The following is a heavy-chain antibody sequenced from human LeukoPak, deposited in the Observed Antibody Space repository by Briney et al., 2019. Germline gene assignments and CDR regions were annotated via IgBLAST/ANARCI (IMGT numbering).Heavy chain of an antibody. J-gene: IGHJ4*02. V-gene: IGHV3-7*01. CDR3: ARANNSSWHN. CDR1: GFTFSSNW. Sequence: GGSLRLSRATSGFTFSSNWMSWVRHAPGRGLEWVANIKPDGSAEYYAASVKGRFTVSRDNAKNSLYLQMTSLRVEDTAIYYCARANNSSWHNWGQGALVTVSS. D-gene: IGHD2-15*01. CDR2: IKPDGSAE.